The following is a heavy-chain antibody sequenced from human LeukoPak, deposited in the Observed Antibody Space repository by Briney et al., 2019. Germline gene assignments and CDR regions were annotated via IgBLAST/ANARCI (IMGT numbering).Heavy chain of an antibody. D-gene: IGHD2-15*01. CDR2: INHSGST. CDR3: ARVSSAATNYYFDY. J-gene: IGHJ4*02. Sequence: SETLSLTCAVYGGSFSGYYWGWIRQPPGKGLEWIGEINHSGSTNYNPSLKSRVTISVDKSKNQFSLKLSSVTAADTAVYYCARVSSAATNYYFDYWGQGTLVTVSS. CDR1: GGSFSGYY. V-gene: IGHV4-34*01.